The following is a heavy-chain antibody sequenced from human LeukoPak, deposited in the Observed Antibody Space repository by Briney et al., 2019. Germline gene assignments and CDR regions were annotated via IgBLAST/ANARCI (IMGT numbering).Heavy chain of an antibody. V-gene: IGHV1-2*02. CDR2: INPNSGGT. J-gene: IGHJ4*02. CDR1: GYTFTGYY. Sequence: GASVKVSCKASGYTFTGYYMHWVRQAPGQGLEWMGWINPNSGGTNYAQKFQGRVTMTRDTSISTAYMELSRLRSDDTAVYYCARSSWFGELSPDYWGQGTLVTVSS. D-gene: IGHD3-10*01. CDR3: ARSSWFGELSPDY.